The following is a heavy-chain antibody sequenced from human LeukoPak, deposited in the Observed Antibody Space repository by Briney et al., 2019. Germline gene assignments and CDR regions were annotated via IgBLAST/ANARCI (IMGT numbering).Heavy chain of an antibody. CDR3: ARDPSNWGPFDY. CDR1: GFTFSSYG. Sequence: GGSLRLSCAASGFTFSSYGMRWVRQAAGKGLEWVAFIRYDGSNKHYADSVKGRSTISRDNSKNTLYLQMNSLRAEDTAVYYCARDPSNWGPFDYWGQGTLVTVSS. V-gene: IGHV3-30*02. D-gene: IGHD7-27*01. J-gene: IGHJ4*02. CDR2: IRYDGSNK.